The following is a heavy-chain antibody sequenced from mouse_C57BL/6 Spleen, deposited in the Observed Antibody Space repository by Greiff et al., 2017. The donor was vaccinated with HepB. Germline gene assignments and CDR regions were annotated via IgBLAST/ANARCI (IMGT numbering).Heavy chain of an antibody. CDR1: GYAFSSSW. CDR2: IYPGDGDT. V-gene: IGHV1-82*01. J-gene: IGHJ4*01. CDR3: AREEKLLRSYYAMDY. Sequence: VQLQQSGPELVKPGASVKISCKASGYAFSSSWMNWVKQRPGKGLEWIGRIYPGDGDTNYNGKFKGKATLTADKSSSTAYMQLSSLTSEDSAVYFCAREEKLLRSYYAMDYWGQGTSVTVSS. D-gene: IGHD1-1*01.